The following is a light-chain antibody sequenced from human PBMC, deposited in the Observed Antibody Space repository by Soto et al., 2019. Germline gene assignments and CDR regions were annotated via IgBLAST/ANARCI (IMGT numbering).Light chain of an antibody. CDR3: QSYDSSLSGPFYV. CDR2: GNN. Sequence: QSALTQPPSVSGAPGQRVTISCTGSSSNIGAGYDVHWYQQLPGTAPKLLIYGNNNRPSGVPDRFSGSKSGTSASLAITGLQAEDEADYYCQSYDSSLSGPFYVFGTGTKLTVL. V-gene: IGLV1-40*01. J-gene: IGLJ1*01. CDR1: SSNIGAGYD.